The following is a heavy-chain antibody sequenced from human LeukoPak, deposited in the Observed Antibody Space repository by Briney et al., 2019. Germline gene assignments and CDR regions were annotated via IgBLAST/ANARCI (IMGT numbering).Heavy chain of an antibody. Sequence: GGSLRLSCAAPGFTFSSYSMNWVRQAPGKGLEWVANIKQDGSEKYYVDSVKGRFTISRDNAKNSLYLQMNSLRAEDTAVYYCASPPSVDSSSPYYFEYWGQGTLVTVSS. D-gene: IGHD6-6*01. CDR2: IKQDGSEK. CDR3: ASPPSVDSSSPYYFEY. CDR1: GFTFSSYS. J-gene: IGHJ4*02. V-gene: IGHV3-7*01.